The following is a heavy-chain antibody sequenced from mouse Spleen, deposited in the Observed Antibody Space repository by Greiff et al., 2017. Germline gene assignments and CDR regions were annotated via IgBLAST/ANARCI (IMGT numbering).Heavy chain of an antibody. Sequence: EVQVVESGGGLVKLGGSLKLSCAASGFTFSSYAMSWVRQTPEKRLEWVATISSGGGNTYYPDSVKGRFTISRDNAKNTLYLQMSSLKSEDTAMYYCARGVWDEFAYWGQGTLVTVSA. CDR2: ISSGGGNT. CDR3: ARGVWDEFAY. CDR1: GFTFSSYA. D-gene: IGHD4-1*01. J-gene: IGHJ3*01. V-gene: IGHV5-9-3*01.